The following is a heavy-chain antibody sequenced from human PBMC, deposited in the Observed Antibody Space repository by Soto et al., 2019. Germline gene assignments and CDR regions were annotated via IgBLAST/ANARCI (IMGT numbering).Heavy chain of an antibody. J-gene: IGHJ6*02. V-gene: IGHV5-51*01. CDR2: IYPGDSDT. CDR3: AGGGVRGVITRTRDYYGMDV. CDR1: GYSFTSYW. D-gene: IGHD3-10*01. Sequence: GESLKISCKGSGYSFTSYWIGWVRQMPGKGLKWMGIIYPGDSDTRYSPSFQGQVTISADKSINTAYLQWSSLKASDTAMYYCAGGGVRGVITRTRDYYGMDVWGQGTTVTVSS.